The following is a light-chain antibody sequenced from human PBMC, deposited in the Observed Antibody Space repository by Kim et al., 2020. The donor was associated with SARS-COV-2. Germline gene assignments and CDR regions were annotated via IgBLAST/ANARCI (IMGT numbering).Light chain of an antibody. Sequence: GQRVTISCSGSSYNIGSNYVYWYQQLQGTAPKLLIYRNNQRPSGGPDRFSGSKSGTSASLAISGLRSEDEADYYCAAWDDSLSGWVFGGGTQLTVL. CDR3: AAWDDSLSGWV. V-gene: IGLV1-47*01. J-gene: IGLJ3*02. CDR2: RNN. CDR1: SYNIGSNY.